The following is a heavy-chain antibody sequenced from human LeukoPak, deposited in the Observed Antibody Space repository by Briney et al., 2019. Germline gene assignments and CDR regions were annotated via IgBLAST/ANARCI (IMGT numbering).Heavy chain of an antibody. V-gene: IGHV4-39*07. CDR2: IYYSGST. J-gene: IGHJ5*02. Sequence: SETLSLTCTVSGGSISSSSYYWGWIRQPPGKGLEWIGSIYYSGSTYYNPSLKSRVTISVDTSKNQFSLKLSSVTAADTAVYYCARVQTIWSGYMGDWFDPWGQGTLVTVSS. CDR1: GGSISSSSYY. CDR3: ARVQTIWSGYMGDWFDP. D-gene: IGHD3-3*01.